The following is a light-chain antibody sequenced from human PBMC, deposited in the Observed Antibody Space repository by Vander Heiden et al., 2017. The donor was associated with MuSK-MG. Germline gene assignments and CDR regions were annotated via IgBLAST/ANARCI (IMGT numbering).Light chain of an antibody. V-gene: IGKV1-39*01. CDR2: AAS. Sequence: IHMTQSPSSLSASVGDRVTITCRASQSISSYLNWYQQKPGKAPKLLIYAASSLQSGVPSRFSGSGSGTDFTLTISSLQPEDFATYYCQQSYSTPLLFTFGPGTKVDIK. CDR3: QQSYSTPLLFT. CDR1: QSISSY. J-gene: IGKJ3*01.